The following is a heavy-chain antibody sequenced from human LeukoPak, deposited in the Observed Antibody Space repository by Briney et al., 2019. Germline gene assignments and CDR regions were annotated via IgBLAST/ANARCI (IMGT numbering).Heavy chain of an antibody. CDR2: IYHSGST. CDR3: ARVVPSNYDFGLERYYYYGMDV. V-gene: IGHV4-30-2*01. CDR1: GGSISSGGYF. Sequence: SQTLSLTCAVSGGSISSGGYFWNWIRQPPGKGLEWIGYIYHSGSTSYNPSLKSRVTISVDRSKTQFSLRLSPVTAADTAVYYCARVVPSNYDFGLERYYYYGMDVWGQGTTVTVSS. D-gene: IGHD4-11*01. J-gene: IGHJ6*02.